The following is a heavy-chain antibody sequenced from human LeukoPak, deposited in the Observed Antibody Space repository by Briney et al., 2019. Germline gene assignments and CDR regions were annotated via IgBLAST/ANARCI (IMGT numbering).Heavy chain of an antibody. D-gene: IGHD5-18*01. J-gene: IGHJ6*03. CDR3: ARDLVYSYGYNYYYYYMGV. V-gene: IGHV1-69*06. CDR1: GYTFTGYY. Sequence: SVKVSCKASGYTFTGYYMHWVRQAPGQGLEWMGGIIPIFGTANYAQKFQGRVTITADKSTSTAYMELSSLRSEDTAVYYCARDLVYSYGYNYYYYYMGVWGKGTTVTVSS. CDR2: IIPIFGTA.